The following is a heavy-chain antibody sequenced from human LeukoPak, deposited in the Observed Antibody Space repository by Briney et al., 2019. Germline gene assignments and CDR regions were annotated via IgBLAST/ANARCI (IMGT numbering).Heavy chain of an antibody. D-gene: IGHD2-2*01. V-gene: IGHV3-30-3*01. CDR3: AREGQIGVPAAKDV. J-gene: IGHJ6*04. Sequence: GSLRLSCAASGFTFSSYAMHWVRQAPGKGLEWVAVISYDGSNKYYADSVKGRFTISRDNSKNTLYLQMNSLRAEDTAVYYCAREGQIGVPAAKDVWGKGTTVTVSS. CDR2: ISYDGSNK. CDR1: GFTFSSYA.